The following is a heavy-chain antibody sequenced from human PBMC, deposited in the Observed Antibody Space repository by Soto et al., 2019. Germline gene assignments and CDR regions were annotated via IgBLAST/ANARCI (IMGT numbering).Heavy chain of an antibody. D-gene: IGHD2-15*01. CDR3: ARGIPGYCGGATCYSGWFDP. V-gene: IGHV4-59*01. CDR1: GGSLNSYY. J-gene: IGHJ5*02. Sequence: SDTLSLTCTVSGGSLNSYYWTWLRQPPGKALEWIGYIHASGSTNHNPALESRVTMSLDTSKDQFSLHLRSVTAADTAVYYCARGIPGYCGGATCYSGWFDPWGQGTLVTVSS. CDR2: IHASGST.